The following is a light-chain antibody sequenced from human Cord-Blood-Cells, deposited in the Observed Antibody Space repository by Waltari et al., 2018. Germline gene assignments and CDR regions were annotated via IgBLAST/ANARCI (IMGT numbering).Light chain of an antibody. J-gene: IGKJ4*01. CDR1: QSVSSY. CDR2: DAS. Sequence: EIVLTQSPATLSLSPGERATLSCRARQSVSSYLAWYQQKPGQATSLLIYDASNRATGIPARVRGSGSGTDFTLSISSLEPEDFTVYYCQQRSTFGGGTKVETK. V-gene: IGKV3-11*01. CDR3: QQRST.